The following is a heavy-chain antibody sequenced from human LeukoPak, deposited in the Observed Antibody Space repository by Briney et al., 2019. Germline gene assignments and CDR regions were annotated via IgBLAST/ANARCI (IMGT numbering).Heavy chain of an antibody. CDR2: INPNSGGT. CDR3: ARGLNVQLARGGDY. D-gene: IGHD6-6*01. Sequence: GASVKVSCKASGYTFSGYYMHWVRQAPGQGLEWMGWINPNSGGTNYAQKFQGRVTMTRDTSISTAYMELSRLRSDDTAVYYCARGLNVQLARGGDYWGQGTLVTVSS. V-gene: IGHV1-2*02. CDR1: GYTFSGYY. J-gene: IGHJ4*02.